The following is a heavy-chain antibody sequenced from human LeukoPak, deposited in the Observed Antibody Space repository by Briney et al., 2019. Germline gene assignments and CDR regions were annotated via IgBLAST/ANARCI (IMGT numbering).Heavy chain of an antibody. Sequence: ASVKVSCKVSGYTLTELSMNWVRQAPGKGLEWMGGFDPEDGETIYAQKFQGRVTMTEDTSTDTAYMELSSLRSEDTAVYYCATGLVQGVSFVDWGQGTLVTVSS. V-gene: IGHV1-24*01. CDR3: ATGLVQGVSFVD. CDR2: FDPEDGET. D-gene: IGHD3-10*01. CDR1: GYTLTELS. J-gene: IGHJ4*02.